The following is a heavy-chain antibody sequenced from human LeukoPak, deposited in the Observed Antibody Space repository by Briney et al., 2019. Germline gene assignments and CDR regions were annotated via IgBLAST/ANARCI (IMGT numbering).Heavy chain of an antibody. J-gene: IGHJ4*02. CDR3: ARGLGYYYDSSGYYADY. CDR1: GGSISTYY. CDR2: IYYSGST. D-gene: IGHD3-22*01. Sequence: SETLSLTCTVSGGSISTYYWSWIRQPAGKGLEWIGYIYYSGSTNYNPSLKSRVTISVDTSKNQFSLKLSSVTAADTAVYYCARGLGYYYDSSGYYADYWGQGTLVTVSS. V-gene: IGHV4-59*01.